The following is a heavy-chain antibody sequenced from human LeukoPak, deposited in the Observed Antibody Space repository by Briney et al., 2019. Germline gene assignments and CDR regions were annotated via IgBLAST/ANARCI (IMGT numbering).Heavy chain of an antibody. CDR3: TTCTTVAADY. V-gene: IGHV3-23*01. CDR2: ISGSGGST. J-gene: IGHJ4*02. Sequence: PGGSLRLSCAASGFTFSSYGMSWVRQAPGKGLEWVSAISGSGGSTYYADSVKGRFTISRDNSKNTLYLQMNSLRAEDTAVYYCTTCTTVAADYWGQGTLVTVSS. D-gene: IGHD6-19*01. CDR1: GFTFSSYG.